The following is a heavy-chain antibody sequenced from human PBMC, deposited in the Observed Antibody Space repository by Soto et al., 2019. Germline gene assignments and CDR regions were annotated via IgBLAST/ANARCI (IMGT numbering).Heavy chain of an antibody. CDR3: AKGPLIYYYYMDV. D-gene: IGHD2-8*01. J-gene: IGHJ6*03. Sequence: GGSLRLSCAASGFTFSSYAMSWVRQAPGKGLEWVSAISGSGGSTYHADSVKGRFTISRDNSKNTLYLQMNSLRAEDTAVYYCAKGPLIYYYYMDVWGKGTTVTVSS. CDR1: GFTFSSYA. V-gene: IGHV3-23*01. CDR2: ISGSGGST.